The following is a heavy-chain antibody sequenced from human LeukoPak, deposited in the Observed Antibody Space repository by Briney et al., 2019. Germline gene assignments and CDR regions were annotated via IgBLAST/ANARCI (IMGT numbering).Heavy chain of an antibody. CDR1: GGTFSTYA. CDR2: ISAYNGNT. Sequence: ASVKVSCKASGGTFSTYAISWVRQAPGQGLEWMGWISAYNGNTNYAQKLQGRVTMTTDTSTSTAYMELRSLRSDDTAVYYCARSEDIVVVVAATLDYWGQGTLVTVSS. CDR3: ARSEDIVVVVAATLDY. J-gene: IGHJ4*02. V-gene: IGHV1-18*01. D-gene: IGHD2-15*01.